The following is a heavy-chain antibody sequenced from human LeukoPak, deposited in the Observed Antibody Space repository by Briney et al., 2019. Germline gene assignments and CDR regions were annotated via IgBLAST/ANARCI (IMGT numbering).Heavy chain of an antibody. CDR3: ARETYYYDSSGYYPLYYFDY. D-gene: IGHD3-22*01. CDR2: IYYSGST. V-gene: IGHV4-59*12. J-gene: IGHJ4*02. CDR1: GGSISSYY. Sequence: PSETLSLTCTVSGGSISSYYWSWIRQPPGKGLEWIGYIYYSGSTNYNPSLKSRVTISVDTSKNQFSLKLSSVTAADTAVYYCARETYYYDSSGYYPLYYFDYWGQGTLVTVSS.